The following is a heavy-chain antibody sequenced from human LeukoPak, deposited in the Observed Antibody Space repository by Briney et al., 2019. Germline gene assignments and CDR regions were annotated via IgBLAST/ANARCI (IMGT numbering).Heavy chain of an antibody. V-gene: IGHV3-30*04. Sequence: GGSLRLSCAASGFTFSNYAMHWVRQAPGKGLEWVAVISYDGSNKYYADSVKGRFSISRDNSKNTLFLQMNSLRAEDTAVYYCAREVRIYGMDVWGQGTTVTVSS. CDR1: GFTFSNYA. CDR2: ISYDGSNK. J-gene: IGHJ6*02. D-gene: IGHD3-10*01. CDR3: AREVRIYGMDV.